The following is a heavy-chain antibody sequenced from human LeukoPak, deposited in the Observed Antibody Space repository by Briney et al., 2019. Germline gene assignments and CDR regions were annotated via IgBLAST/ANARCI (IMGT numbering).Heavy chain of an antibody. CDR3: AKDRGYSSSSASVFDY. J-gene: IGHJ4*02. CDR1: GFTFSSYA. CDR2: ISGSGGST. D-gene: IGHD6-6*01. Sequence: GGSLRLSCAASGFTFSSYAMYWVRQAPEKGLEWVSGISGSGGSTYYADSVKGRFTISRDNSKNTLYLQMNSLRAEDTAVYYCAKDRGYSSSSASVFDYGGQGTLVTVSS. V-gene: IGHV3-23*01.